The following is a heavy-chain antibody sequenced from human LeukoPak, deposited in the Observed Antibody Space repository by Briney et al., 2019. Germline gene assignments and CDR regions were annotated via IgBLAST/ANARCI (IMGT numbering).Heavy chain of an antibody. CDR1: GGSFSGYY. V-gene: IGHV4-34*01. CDR2: INHSGST. Sequence: SETLSLTCAVYGGSFSGYYWSWIRQPPGKGLEWIGEINHSGSTNHNPSLKSRVTISVDTSKNQFSLKLSSVTAADTAVYYCARFLKAAAYYFDYWGQGTLVTVSS. J-gene: IGHJ4*02. CDR3: ARFLKAAAYYFDY. D-gene: IGHD6-13*01.